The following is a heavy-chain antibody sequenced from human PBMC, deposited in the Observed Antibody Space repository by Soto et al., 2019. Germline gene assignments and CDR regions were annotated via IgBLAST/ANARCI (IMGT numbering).Heavy chain of an antibody. CDR2: ISSSSSYI. V-gene: IGHV3-21*01. CDR1: GFTFSSYS. D-gene: IGHD6-19*01. CDR3: ARGLHLSGWPYRRFDP. Sequence: GGSLRLSCAASGFTFSSYSMNWVRQAPGKGLEWVSSISSSSSYIYYADSVKGRFTISRDNAKNSLYLQMNSLRAEDTAVYYCARGLHLSGWPYRRFDPWGQGTLVTVSS. J-gene: IGHJ5*02.